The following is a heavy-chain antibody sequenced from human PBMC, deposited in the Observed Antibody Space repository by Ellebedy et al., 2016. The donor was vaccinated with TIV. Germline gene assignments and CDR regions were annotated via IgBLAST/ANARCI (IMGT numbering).Heavy chain of an antibody. V-gene: IGHV2-26*01. D-gene: IGHD2-21*02. CDR1: GFSLTNLIMG. CDR2: LFSNDEK. Sequence: SGPTLVKPQETLTLTCTVSGFSLTNLIMGVSWIRQPPGKALEWLAHLFSNDEKSYSTSLEARLSISKATAKSQVVLTVANMDPVDTATYYCVRALKYCGGDCTYKFDFWGQGAVVTVSS. J-gene: IGHJ4*02. CDR3: VRALKYCGGDCTYKFDF.